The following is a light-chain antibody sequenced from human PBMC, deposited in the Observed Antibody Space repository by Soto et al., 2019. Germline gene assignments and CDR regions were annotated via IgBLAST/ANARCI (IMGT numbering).Light chain of an antibody. CDR2: GAA. CDR3: QQYGSSPPRT. Sequence: EIVLTQSPGTLSLSPGERATLSCRASQSVSSSYLAWYQQKPGQAPRLLIYGAASRATGIPDRFSGSGSGTDFTITISRLEPEDFALYYCQQYGSSPPRTFGQGTKVEIK. CDR1: QSVSSSY. V-gene: IGKV3-20*01. J-gene: IGKJ1*01.